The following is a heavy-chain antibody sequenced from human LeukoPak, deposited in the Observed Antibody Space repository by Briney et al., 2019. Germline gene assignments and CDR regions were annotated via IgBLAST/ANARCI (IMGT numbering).Heavy chain of an antibody. D-gene: IGHD4/OR15-4a*01. V-gene: IGHV3-30*02. CDR3: AKDGVGSNDYHAFDK. J-gene: IGHJ3*02. CDR1: GFTFRSFG. CDR2: IWCHGNNE. Sequence: GGSLRLSCTASGFTFRSFGMHWVRQAPGKGLEWVAMIWCHGNNEYYADSVKGRSIISKDNSKNTLYLQMNSLRPEDTAVYYCAKDGVGSNDYHAFDKWGQGTVVTVAS.